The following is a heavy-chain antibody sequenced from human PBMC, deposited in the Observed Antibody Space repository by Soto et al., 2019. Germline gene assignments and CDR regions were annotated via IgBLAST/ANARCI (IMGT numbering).Heavy chain of an antibody. D-gene: IGHD1-7*01. CDR2: MNPNSGNT. CDR3: AREVRGGTSDY. V-gene: IGHV1-8*01. CDR1: GYTFTSYD. Sequence: QVQLVQSGAEVKKPGAQVKVSCKASGYTFTSYDINWVRQATGQGLEWMGWMNPNSGNTAYAQKFQGRGTMTRDTSISTAFMELGSLRSEDTVVYYCAREVRGGTSDYWGQGTLVTVSS. J-gene: IGHJ4*02.